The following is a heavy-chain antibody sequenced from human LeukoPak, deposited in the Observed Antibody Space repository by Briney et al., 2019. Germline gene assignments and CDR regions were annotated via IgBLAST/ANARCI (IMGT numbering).Heavy chain of an antibody. D-gene: IGHD1-7*01. CDR3: TMTKTGTTEGAAP. V-gene: IGHV3-73*01. J-gene: IGHJ4*02. CDR2: IRSKANNYAT. CDR1: GFTFSGSA. Sequence: GGSLRLSCAVSGFTFSGSAIHWVRQASGKGLEWVGRIRSKANNYATAYVASVRGRFTISRDDSKNMAYLQMNSLKTEDTAVYYCTMTKTGTTEGAAPWGQGTLVTVSS.